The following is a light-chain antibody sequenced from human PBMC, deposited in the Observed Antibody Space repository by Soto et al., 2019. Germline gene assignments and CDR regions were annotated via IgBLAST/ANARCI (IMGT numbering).Light chain of an antibody. CDR2: GAS. CDR3: QQYDTLPYT. CDR1: QSVPSSN. V-gene: IGKV3-20*01. J-gene: IGKJ2*01. Sequence: EIVLTESPGTLSLSPGERATLSCRASQSVPSSNVAWYQQKPGQSPRLLIYGASTRATGIPARXSGSXSGXXXXXXXXXXEPDDFAXYFCQQYDTLPYTFGQGTKLDFK.